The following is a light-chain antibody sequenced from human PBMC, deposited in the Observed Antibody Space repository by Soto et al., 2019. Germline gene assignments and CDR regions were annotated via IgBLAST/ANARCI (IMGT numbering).Light chain of an antibody. CDR3: QQHGGSPIT. Sequence: IVMTQSPATLSVSPGERATLSCRAGQTIYSNVAWYQQRPGQAPRLLIYRASTRATGVPARFSGSGSGTEFTLTISRLEPEDFAVYYCQQHGGSPITFGQGTRLEIK. J-gene: IGKJ5*01. CDR2: RAS. CDR1: QTIYSN. V-gene: IGKV3-15*01.